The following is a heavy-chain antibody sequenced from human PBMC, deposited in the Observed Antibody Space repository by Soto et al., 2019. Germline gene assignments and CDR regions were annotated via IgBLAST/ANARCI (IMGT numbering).Heavy chain of an antibody. J-gene: IGHJ6*02. CDR1: GGSFSGYY. V-gene: IGHV4-34*01. CDR2: INHSGST. Sequence: QVQLQQWGAGLLKPSETLSLTCAVYGGSFSGYYWSWIHQPPGKGLEWIGEINHSGSTNYNPSLKSRVTISVDTSKNQFSLKLSSVTAADTAVYYCARLMVRGVASSVYYYGMDVWGQGTTVTVSS. CDR3: ARLMVRGVASSVYYYGMDV. D-gene: IGHD3-10*01.